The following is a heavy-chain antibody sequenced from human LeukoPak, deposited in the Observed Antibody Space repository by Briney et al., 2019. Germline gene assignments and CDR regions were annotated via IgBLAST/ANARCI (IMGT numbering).Heavy chain of an antibody. J-gene: IGHJ4*02. D-gene: IGHD4-11*01. Sequence: GASLRLSCAASGFTFSSYAMSWVRQAPGKGLEWVSAISGSGGSTYYADSVKGRFTISRDNSKNTLYLQMNSLRAEDTAVYYCARVPRADYSNPLDYWGQGTLVTVSS. CDR2: ISGSGGST. CDR1: GFTFSSYA. CDR3: ARVPRADYSNPLDY. V-gene: IGHV3-23*01.